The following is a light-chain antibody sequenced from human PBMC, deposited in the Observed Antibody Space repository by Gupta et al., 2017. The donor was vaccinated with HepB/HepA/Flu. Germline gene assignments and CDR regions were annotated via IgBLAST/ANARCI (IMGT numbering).Light chain of an antibody. V-gene: IGLV1-40*01. Sequence: QSVLTPPPSVSGATGQRVTISCTGSRSNIGAGYDVHWYQQLPGTAPKLLIYTNTNRPSGVPDRFSGSKSGTSASLAITGLQAEDEADYYCQSYDNSVSGSVFGGGTKLTVL. CDR1: RSNIGAGYD. CDR2: TNT. J-gene: IGLJ2*01. CDR3: QSYDNSVSGSV.